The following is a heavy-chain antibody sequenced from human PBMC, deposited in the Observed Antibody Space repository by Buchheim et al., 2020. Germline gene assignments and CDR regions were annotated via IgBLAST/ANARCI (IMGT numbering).Heavy chain of an antibody. D-gene: IGHD3-22*01. Sequence: QVQLVESGGGVVQPGRSLRLSCAASGFTFSSYGMHWVRQAPGKGLEWVAVIWYDGSNKYYADSVKGRFTISRDNSKNTLYLQMNSLRAEDTAVYYCARGREIDYDSDGMDVWGQGTT. CDR2: IWYDGSNK. CDR3: ARGREIDYDSDGMDV. CDR1: GFTFSSYG. J-gene: IGHJ6*02. V-gene: IGHV3-33*01.